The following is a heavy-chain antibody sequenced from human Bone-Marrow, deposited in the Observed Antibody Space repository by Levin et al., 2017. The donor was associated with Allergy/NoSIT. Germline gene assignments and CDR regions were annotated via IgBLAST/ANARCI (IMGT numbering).Heavy chain of an antibody. J-gene: IGHJ4*02. CDR3: ASQLILTYRC. CDR2: ISASGDET. D-gene: IGHD3-9*01. V-gene: IGHV3-23*01. Sequence: LPGGSLRLSCASSGFSLSTYAMNWVRQAPGKGLEWVSSISASGDETHYANSVRGRFIISRDNSKDTLYLQINSLRAEDTAVYYCASQLILTYRCWGQGTLVTVSS. CDR1: GFSLSTYA.